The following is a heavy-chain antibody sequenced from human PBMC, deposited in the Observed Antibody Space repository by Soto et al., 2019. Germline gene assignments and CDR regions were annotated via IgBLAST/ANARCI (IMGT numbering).Heavy chain of an antibody. J-gene: IGHJ3*02. CDR1: GGSISTYY. V-gene: IGHV4-59*08. CDR3: ARPLRSYGLDAFDI. Sequence: PSETLSLTCTVSGGSISTYYWSWIRQPPGKGLEWIGYIYYSGSTNYNPSLKSRVTISVDTSKNQFSLKLSSVTAADTAVYFCARPLRSYGLDAFDIWGQGTMVTVS. D-gene: IGHD5-18*01. CDR2: IYYSGST.